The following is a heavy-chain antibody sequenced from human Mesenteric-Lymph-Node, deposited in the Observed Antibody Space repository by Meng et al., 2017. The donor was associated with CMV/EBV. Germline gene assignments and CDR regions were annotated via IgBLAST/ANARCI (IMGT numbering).Heavy chain of an antibody. CDR1: GFTFDDYA. J-gene: IGHJ6*02. D-gene: IGHD2-2*01. CDR3: ARDIVVVPAARAKGMDV. Sequence: GGSLRLSCAASGFTFDDYAMHWVRQAPGKGLEWVSGISWNSGSIGYADSVKGRFTISRDNSKNTLYLQMNSLRAEDTAVYHCARDIVVVPAARAKGMDVWGQGTTVTVSS. CDR2: ISWNSGSI. V-gene: IGHV3-9*01.